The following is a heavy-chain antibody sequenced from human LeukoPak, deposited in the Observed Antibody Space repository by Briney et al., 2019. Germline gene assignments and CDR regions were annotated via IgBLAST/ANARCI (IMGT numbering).Heavy chain of an antibody. J-gene: IGHJ6*04. D-gene: IGHD3-10*02. CDR1: GFTFSTCS. V-gene: IGHV3-48*01. Sequence: PGGSLTLSCAASGFTFSTCSMNWVRQAPGKGLEWVSYISSSGVTIYYADSVKGRLTISRDNAKNSLYLQMNSLRAEDTAVYYCAELGITMIGGVWGKGTTVTISS. CDR3: AELGITMIGGV. CDR2: ISSSGVTI.